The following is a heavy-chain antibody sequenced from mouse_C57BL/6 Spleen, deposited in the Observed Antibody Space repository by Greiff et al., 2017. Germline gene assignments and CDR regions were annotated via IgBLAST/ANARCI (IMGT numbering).Heavy chain of an antibody. J-gene: IGHJ3*01. CDR3: APPYCYYDAGLAY. CDR2: IDPENGNT. V-gene: IGHV14-3*01. Sequence: VQLQQSVAELVRPGASVKLSCTASGFNIKNTYMHWVKQRPEQGLEWIGRIDPENGNTKYAPKFQGKATMTADKSSSTAYMELSSLTSEDTAVYYCAPPYCYYDAGLAYWGQGTLVTVSA. CDR1: GFNIKNTY. D-gene: IGHD2-4*01.